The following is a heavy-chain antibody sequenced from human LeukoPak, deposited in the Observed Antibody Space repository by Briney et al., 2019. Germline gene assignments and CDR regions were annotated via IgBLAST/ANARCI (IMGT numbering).Heavy chain of an antibody. V-gene: IGHV3-23*01. CDR1: GFTFSSYA. Sequence: TGGSLRLSCAASGFTFSSYAMSWVRQAPGKGLEWVSAISGSGGSTYYADSVKGRFTISRDNSKNTLYLQMNSLRVEDTAMYYCAKDVRRCNGGCTWGQGTLVTVSS. J-gene: IGHJ5*02. D-gene: IGHD2-15*01. CDR3: AKDVRRCNGGCT. CDR2: ISGSGGST.